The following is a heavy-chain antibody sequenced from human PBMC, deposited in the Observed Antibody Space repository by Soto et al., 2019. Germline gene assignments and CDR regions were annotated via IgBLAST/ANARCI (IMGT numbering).Heavy chain of an antibody. CDR3: AKSLRYSRNNLRGYFQR. CDR2: INDSGTT. CDR1: GGSLSGYY. J-gene: IGHJ1*01. D-gene: IGHD5-12*01. Sequence: SETLSLTCAIYGGSLSGYYWSWIRQPPGKGLEWIGEINDSGTTNYKPSLKSRATISVDTAKNQLSLKLRSVTAADTAVYYCAKSLRYSRNNLRGYFQRWGQGTMVTVSS. V-gene: IGHV4-34*01.